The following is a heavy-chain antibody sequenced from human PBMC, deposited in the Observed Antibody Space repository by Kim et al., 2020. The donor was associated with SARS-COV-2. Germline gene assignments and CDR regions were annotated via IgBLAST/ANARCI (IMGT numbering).Heavy chain of an antibody. V-gene: IGHV3-23*01. J-gene: IGHJ4*02. Sequence: GGSLRLSCAASGFTFSAYAMSWVRQAPGKGLEWVSGIGFSGEPYYPDSGKGRFTISRDISKSTLFLQMDSLIAEDTAIYSCAKDRRAGDGYRDFDHWGPG. CDR3: AKDRRAGDGYRDFDH. CDR1: GFTFSAYA. CDR2: IGFSGEP. D-gene: IGHD1-1*01.